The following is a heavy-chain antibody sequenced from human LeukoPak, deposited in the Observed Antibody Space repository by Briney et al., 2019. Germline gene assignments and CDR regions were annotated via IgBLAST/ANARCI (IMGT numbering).Heavy chain of an antibody. J-gene: IGHJ4*02. CDR1: GFTFSSYA. CDR3: AGARITIFGVVMRPVDY. Sequence: QPGGSLRLSCAASGFTFSSYAMHWVRQAPGKGLEWVAVISYDGSNKYYADSVKGRFTISRDNSKNTLYLQMNSLRAEDTAVYYCAGARITIFGVVMRPVDYWGQGTLVTVSS. D-gene: IGHD3-3*01. CDR2: ISYDGSNK. V-gene: IGHV3-30-3*01.